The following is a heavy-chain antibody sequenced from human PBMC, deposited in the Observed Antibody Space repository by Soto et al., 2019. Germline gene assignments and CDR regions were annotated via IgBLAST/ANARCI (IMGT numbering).Heavy chain of an antibody. V-gene: IGHV1-69*01. CDR3: AAVVGASARTFDY. J-gene: IGHJ4*02. Sequence: QVQLVQSGAEVKKPGSSVNVSCKASGGTFSTYAISWVRQAPGQGLEWMGGIIPLFGTANYAQKFQGRVTITADESTSTAYMELSSLRSEDTAVYYCAAVVGASARTFDYWGQGSLVTVSS. D-gene: IGHD1-26*01. CDR2: IIPLFGTA. CDR1: GGTFSTYA.